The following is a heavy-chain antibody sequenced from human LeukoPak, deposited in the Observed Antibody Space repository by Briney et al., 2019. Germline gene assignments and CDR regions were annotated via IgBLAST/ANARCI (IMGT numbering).Heavy chain of an antibody. CDR3: ARASRGYSGYEIDP. V-gene: IGHV3-7*01. J-gene: IGHJ5*02. CDR1: GFTFSHYW. CDR2: INQDGGQK. D-gene: IGHD5-12*01. Sequence: PGGSLRLSCAASGFTFSHYWMTWVRQAPGKGLEWVANINQDGGQKYYVDFVKGRFTISRDDAKNSLFLQMNSLRAEDTAIYYCARASRGYSGYEIDPWGQGTLVTVSS.